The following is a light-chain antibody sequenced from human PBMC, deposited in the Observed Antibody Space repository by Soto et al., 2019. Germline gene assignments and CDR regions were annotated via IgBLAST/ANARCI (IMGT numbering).Light chain of an antibody. CDR1: SSDVGSYNL. J-gene: IGLJ1*01. Sequence: QSALTPPASVSGSPGQSITISCTGTSSDVGSYNLVSWYQQHPGKAPKLMIYEGSKRPSGVSNRFSGSKSGNTASLTISGIQAEDEADYYCGSYAGSSPDVF. CDR2: EGS. CDR3: GSYAGSSPDV. V-gene: IGLV2-23*01.